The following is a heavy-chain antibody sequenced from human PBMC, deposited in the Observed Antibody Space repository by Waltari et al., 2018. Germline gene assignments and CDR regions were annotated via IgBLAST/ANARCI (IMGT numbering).Heavy chain of an antibody. J-gene: IGHJ4*02. CDR1: GFTFSSYS. V-gene: IGHV3-48*04. Sequence: EVQLVESGGGLVQPGGSLRLSCAASGFTFSSYSMNWVRQAPGKGLGWVSYISSSSSTIYDADSVKGRFTIYRDNAKNSLYLQMNSLRAEDTAVYYCARDEFLGLVVYYWGQGTLVTVSS. CDR2: ISSSSSTI. D-gene: IGHD6-19*01. CDR3: ARDEFLGLVVYY.